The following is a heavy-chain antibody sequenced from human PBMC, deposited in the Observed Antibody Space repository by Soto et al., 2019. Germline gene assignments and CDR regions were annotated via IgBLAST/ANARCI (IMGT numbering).Heavy chain of an antibody. D-gene: IGHD6-13*01. CDR2: ISYDGSNK. Sequence: GGSLRLACASSGFTFSSYGMHWVRQASGKGLEWVAVISYDGSNKYYADSVKGRFTISRDNSKNTLYLQMNSLRAEDTAVYYCATYSSGWYPLDYWGQGT. CDR1: GFTFSSYG. J-gene: IGHJ4*02. CDR3: ATYSSGWYPLDY. V-gene: IGHV3-30*03.